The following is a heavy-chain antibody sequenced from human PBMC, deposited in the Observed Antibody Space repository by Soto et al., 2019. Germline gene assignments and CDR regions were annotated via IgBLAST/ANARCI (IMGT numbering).Heavy chain of an antibody. CDR2: IYHSGST. D-gene: IGHD3-10*01. CDR1: GGSISSGGYS. J-gene: IGHJ5*02. V-gene: IGHV4-30-2*01. Sequence: LSLTCAVSGGSISSGGYSWSWIRQPPGKGLEWIGYIYHSGSTYYNPSLKSRVTISVDRSKNQFSLKLSSVTAADTAVYYCARVQNYYGAGSYYKVLWFGPWGQGTLVTVSS. CDR3: ARVQNYYGAGSYYKVLWFGP.